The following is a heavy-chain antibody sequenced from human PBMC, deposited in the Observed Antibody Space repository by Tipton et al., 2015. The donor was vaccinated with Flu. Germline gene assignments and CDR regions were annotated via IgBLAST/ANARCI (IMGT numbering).Heavy chain of an antibody. D-gene: IGHD3-22*01. CDR3: ARAPYSDYDTSGSSFDY. V-gene: IGHV4-61*05. CDR1: GDSMTSSRYY. J-gene: IGHJ4*02. CDR2: INYNGGT. Sequence: TLSLTCSVSGDSMTSSRYYWGWIRQPPGKGLEWIGFINYNGGTDYNPSLKSRVTISVDTSKNQFSLRLSSVTAADTAVYYCARAPYSDYDTSGSSFDYWGQGTLVTVSS.